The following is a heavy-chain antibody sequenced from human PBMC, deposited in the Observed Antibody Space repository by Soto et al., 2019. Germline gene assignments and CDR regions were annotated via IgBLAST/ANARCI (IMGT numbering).Heavy chain of an antibody. CDR2: IWYDGSNK. Sequence: GGSLRLSCAASGFTFSSYGMHWVRQAPGKGLEWVAVIWYDGSNKYYADSVKGRFTISRDNSKNTLYLQMNSLKTEDTAVYYCTSFFVSVRGAQHDPFDIWGQGTMVIVSS. CDR1: GFTFSSYG. D-gene: IGHD3-10*01. CDR3: TSFFVSVRGAQHDPFDI. J-gene: IGHJ3*02. V-gene: IGHV3-33*01.